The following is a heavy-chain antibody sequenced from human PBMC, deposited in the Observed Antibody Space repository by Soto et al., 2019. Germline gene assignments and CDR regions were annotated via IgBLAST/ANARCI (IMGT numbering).Heavy chain of an antibody. CDR3: ARALRGYSYGYRVRWFDP. V-gene: IGHV4-34*01. CDR1: GGSFSGYY. Sequence: QVQLQQWGAGLLKPSETLSLTCAVYGGSFSGYYWSWIRQPPGKGLEWIGEINNSGSTNYNPSLKSRVTISVDTSKNQFSLKLSSVTAADTAVYYCARALRGYSYGYRVRWFDPWGQGTLVTVSS. J-gene: IGHJ5*02. CDR2: INNSGST. D-gene: IGHD5-18*01.